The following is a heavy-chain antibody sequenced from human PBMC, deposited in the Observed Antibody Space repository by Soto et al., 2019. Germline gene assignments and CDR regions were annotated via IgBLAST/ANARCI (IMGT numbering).Heavy chain of an antibody. J-gene: IGHJ4*02. D-gene: IGHD5-18*01. CDR1: GGSLSSYY. Sequence: QVQLQESGPGLVKPSETLSLTCVVSGGSLSSYYWSWIRQPPGKGLEWIGYIYYSGSTNYNPSLKSRVTISVDTSKNQFSLKLSSVTAADTAVYYCARGGYSYGALNDYWGQGTLVTVSS. CDR3: ARGGYSYGALNDY. V-gene: IGHV4-59*01. CDR2: IYYSGST.